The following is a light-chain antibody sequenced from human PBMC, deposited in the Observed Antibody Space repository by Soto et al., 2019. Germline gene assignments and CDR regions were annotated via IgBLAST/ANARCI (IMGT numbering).Light chain of an antibody. CDR2: GAS. CDR3: QQYGSSLGT. CDR1: QSVSSN. V-gene: IGKV3-20*01. Sequence: PGDRATLSYRASQSVSSNLAWYQQKPGQAPRLLIYGASSRATGIPDRFSGSGSGTDFTLTISRLEPEDFAVYYCQQYGSSLGTFGGGTKVDIK. J-gene: IGKJ4*01.